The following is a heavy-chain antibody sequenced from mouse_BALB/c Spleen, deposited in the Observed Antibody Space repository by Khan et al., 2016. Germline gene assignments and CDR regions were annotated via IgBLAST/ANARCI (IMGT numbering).Heavy chain of an antibody. CDR2: INPGSGGT. Sequence: QIQLVQSGAELVRPGTSVKVSCKASGYAFTNYLIEWVKQRPGQGLEWIGVINPGSGGTNYNEKFKGKATLTADKSSSTAYMQLSSLTSDDSAVFFCARSDGYDVGYAYWGQGTLVTVSA. D-gene: IGHD2-2*01. CDR3: ARSDGYDVGYAY. J-gene: IGHJ3*01. CDR1: GYAFTNYL. V-gene: IGHV1-54*03.